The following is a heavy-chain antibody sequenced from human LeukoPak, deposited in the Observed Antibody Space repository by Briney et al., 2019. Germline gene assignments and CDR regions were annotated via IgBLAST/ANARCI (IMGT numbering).Heavy chain of an antibody. V-gene: IGHV3-23*01. CDR2: ISESGGTT. Sequence: GGSLRLSCAASGFTFSSYALSWVRQAPGKGLEWVSAISESGGTTYYADSVKGRFTISRDNSKNTLYLQMNSLRAEDTAVYYCAKDRSPKEYYFDYWGQGTLVTVSS. CDR1: GFTFSSYA. J-gene: IGHJ4*02. CDR3: AKDRSPKEYYFDY.